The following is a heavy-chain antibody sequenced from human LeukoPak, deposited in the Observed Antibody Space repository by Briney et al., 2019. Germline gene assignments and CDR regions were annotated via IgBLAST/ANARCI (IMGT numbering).Heavy chain of an antibody. Sequence: GESLKISCKGSGYSFTSYWIGWVRQMPGKGLEWMGIIYPGDSDTRHSPSFQGQVTISADKSISTAYLQWSSLEASDTAMYYCARHHSSSAFDYWGQGTLVTVSS. CDR3: ARHHSSSAFDY. J-gene: IGHJ4*02. CDR1: GYSFTSYW. CDR2: IYPGDSDT. V-gene: IGHV5-51*01. D-gene: IGHD6-6*01.